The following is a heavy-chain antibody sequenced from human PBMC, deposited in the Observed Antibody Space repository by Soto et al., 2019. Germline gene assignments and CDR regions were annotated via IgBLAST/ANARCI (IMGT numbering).Heavy chain of an antibody. CDR1: GFTFSSYW. D-gene: IGHD2-15*01. V-gene: IGHV3-74*01. Sequence: VQLVESGGGVVQPGRSLRLSCAASGFTFSSYWMHWVRQAPGKGLVWVSRINSDGSSTSYADSVKGRFTISRDNAKNTLYLQMNSLRAEDTAVYYCARDQGYCSGGSCYVAGYWGQGTLVTVSS. CDR2: INSDGSST. J-gene: IGHJ4*02. CDR3: ARDQGYCSGGSCYVAGY.